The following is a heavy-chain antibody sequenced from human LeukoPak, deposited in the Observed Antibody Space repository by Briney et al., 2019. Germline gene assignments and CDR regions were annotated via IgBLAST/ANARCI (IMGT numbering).Heavy chain of an antibody. CDR3: ASSKHYYDSSAYYVY. V-gene: IGHV4-34*01. D-gene: IGHD3-22*01. J-gene: IGHJ4*02. Sequence: SETLSPTCAVYGGSFSGYYWSWIRQPPGKGLEWIGEINHSGSTNYNPSLKSRVTISVDTSMDQFSLKLSSVTAADTAVYYCASSKHYYDSSAYYVYWGQGTLVTVSS. CDR2: INHSGST. CDR1: GGSFSGYY.